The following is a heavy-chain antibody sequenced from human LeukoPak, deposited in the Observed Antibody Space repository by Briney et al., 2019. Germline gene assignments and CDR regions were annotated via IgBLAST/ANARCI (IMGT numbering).Heavy chain of an antibody. J-gene: IGHJ4*02. D-gene: IGHD6-19*01. V-gene: IGHV3-7*01. Sequence: PGGSLRLSCAASGFTFSSYWMSWVRQAPGKGLEWVANIKKDGSEKYYVDSVKGRFTISRDNAKNSLFLRMNSLRVEDTAVYYCEGSAGYWGQGTLVTASS. CDR1: GFTFSSYW. CDR3: EGSAGY. CDR2: IKKDGSEK.